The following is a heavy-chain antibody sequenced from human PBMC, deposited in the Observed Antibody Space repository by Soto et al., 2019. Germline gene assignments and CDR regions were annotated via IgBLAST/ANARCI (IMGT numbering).Heavy chain of an antibody. CDR2: IIPIFGTA. V-gene: IGHV1-69*12. CDR1: GGTFSSYA. J-gene: IGHJ1*01. Sequence: QVQLVQSGAEVKKPGSSVKVSCKASGGTFSSYAISWVRQAPGQGLEWMGGIIPIFGTANYAQKFQGRVTMTAEXXTXTXXRERSSRRSEDTAVYYCARRVMAGYSSSWSEYFQHWGQGTLVTVSS. D-gene: IGHD6-13*01. CDR3: ARRVMAGYSSSWSEYFQH.